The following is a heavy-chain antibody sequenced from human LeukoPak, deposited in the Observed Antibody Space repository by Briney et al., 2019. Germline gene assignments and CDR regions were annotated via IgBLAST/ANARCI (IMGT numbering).Heavy chain of an antibody. Sequence: SQTLSLTCAVSGGSISSGGYSWGWLRQPPGKGLEWIGYIYHSGSTYYNPSLKSRVTITVDRSKNQFSLKLSSVPAADTAVYYCARGKYYYDSSGYSSDAFDIWGQGTMVTVSS. CDR2: IYHSGST. D-gene: IGHD3-22*01. CDR3: ARGKYYYDSSGYSSDAFDI. CDR1: GGSISSGGYS. J-gene: IGHJ3*02. V-gene: IGHV4-30-2*01.